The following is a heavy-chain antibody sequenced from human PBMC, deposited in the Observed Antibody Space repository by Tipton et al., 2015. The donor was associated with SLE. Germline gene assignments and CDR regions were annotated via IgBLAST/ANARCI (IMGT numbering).Heavy chain of an antibody. V-gene: IGHV3-23*01. D-gene: IGHD2-21*01. Sequence: GSLRLSCAASGFTFNYYAMSWVRQAPGRGLEWVPVISGSGGSTYYADSVKGRFTISRDNSKNTLYLQMNSLRAEDTAVYYCAKDECGGDCYPAEYFQHWGQGTLVTVSS. CDR3: AKDECGGDCYPAEYFQH. J-gene: IGHJ1*01. CDR1: GFTFNYYA. CDR2: ISGSGGST.